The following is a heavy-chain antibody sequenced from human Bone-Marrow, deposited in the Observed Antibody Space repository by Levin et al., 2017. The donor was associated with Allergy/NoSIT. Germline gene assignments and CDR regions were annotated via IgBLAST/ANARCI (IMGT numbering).Heavy chain of an antibody. CDR2: IWYDGSNQ. J-gene: IGHJ4*02. V-gene: IGHV3-33*01. D-gene: IGHD6-19*01. CDR3: ARDSGRMALAGNYFDY. Sequence: QAGGSLRLSCAASGFTFTNHAMHWVRQAPGKGLEWVTVIWYDGSNQNYADSVKGRFTISRDNSKNTIYLQMNGLRAEDTAVYFCARDSGRMALAGNYFDYWGQGTLVTVSS. CDR1: GFTFTNHA.